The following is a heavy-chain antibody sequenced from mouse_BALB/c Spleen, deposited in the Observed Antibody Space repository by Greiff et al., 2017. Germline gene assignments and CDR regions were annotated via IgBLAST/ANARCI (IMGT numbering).Heavy chain of an antibody. D-gene: IGHD1-1*01. CDR2: ISDGGSHT. Sequence: DVKLVESGGGLVKPGGSLKLSCAASGFTFSDYYMYWVRQTPEKRLEWVATISDGGSHTYYPDSVKGRFTISRDNAKNNLYLQMSSLKSEDTAMYYCARPYYYGSSYYAMDYWGQGTSVTVSS. J-gene: IGHJ4*01. V-gene: IGHV5-4*02. CDR3: ARPYYYGSSYYAMDY. CDR1: GFTFSDYY.